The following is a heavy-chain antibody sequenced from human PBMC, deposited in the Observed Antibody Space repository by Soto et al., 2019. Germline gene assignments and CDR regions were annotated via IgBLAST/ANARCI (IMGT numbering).Heavy chain of an antibody. V-gene: IGHV1-69*08. CDR1: GGTYSPYT. J-gene: IGHJ4*02. CDR2: IIPLLGVT. CDR3: ARDWESSVSTWSFGCF. D-gene: IGHD3-16*01. Sequence: QVQLVQSGAEVKKPGSSVKVSCKSSGGTYSPYTINWVRQATGQGLEWMGRIIPLLGVTNYGLKFQAKVTITADKATNTAYLELRGLRFEDTAVYYWARDWESSVSTWSFGCFWGRGNLVTVS.